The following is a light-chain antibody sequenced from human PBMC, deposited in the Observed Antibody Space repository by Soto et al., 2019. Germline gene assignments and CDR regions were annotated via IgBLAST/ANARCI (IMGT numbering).Light chain of an antibody. CDR2: AAS. CDR1: QYIGRY. J-gene: IGKJ4*01. Sequence: DIQMTQSPSSLSASVGDRVTITCRAGQYIGRYLNWYQQKPGKAPKLLIYAASSLHSGVPSRFSGSGSGTDFTLTISSLQPEDFATYSCQQTYITPLTFGGGTKVEIK. CDR3: QQTYITPLT. V-gene: IGKV1-39*01.